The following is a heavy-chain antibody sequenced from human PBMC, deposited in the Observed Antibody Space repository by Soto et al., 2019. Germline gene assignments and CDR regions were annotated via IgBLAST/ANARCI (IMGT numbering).Heavy chain of an antibody. J-gene: IGHJ5*02. CDR2: IYSGGST. D-gene: IGHD6-13*01. Sequence: GGSLRLSCAASGFTVSSNYMSWVRQAPGKGLEWVSVIYSGGSTYYADSVKGRFTISRDNSKNTLYLQMNSLRAEDTAVYYCARDLGGAAAGIWFDPWGQGTLVTVSS. CDR3: ARDLGGAAAGIWFDP. CDR1: GFTVSSNY. V-gene: IGHV3-53*01.